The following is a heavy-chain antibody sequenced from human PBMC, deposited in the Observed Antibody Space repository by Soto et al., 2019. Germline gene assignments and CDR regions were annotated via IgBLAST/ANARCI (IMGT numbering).Heavy chain of an antibody. J-gene: IGHJ4*02. CDR2: IRSNGGST. D-gene: IGHD5-12*01. Sequence: GGSLRLSCSASGFTFSSYAMHWVRQAPGKGLEYVSAIRSNGGSTYYADSVKGRFTISRDNSKNTLYLQMSSLRAEDTAVYYCVKDHGYSGYPWSAAYWGQGTLVTVSS. CDR1: GFTFSSYA. V-gene: IGHV3-64D*06. CDR3: VKDHGYSGYPWSAAY.